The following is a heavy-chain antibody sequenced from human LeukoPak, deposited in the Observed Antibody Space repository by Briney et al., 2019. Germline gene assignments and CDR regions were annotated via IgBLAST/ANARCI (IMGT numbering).Heavy chain of an antibody. Sequence: GGSLRLSCAASGFTFSGYAMSWVRQAPGKGLEWVSGISGRGGNTYYADSVKGRFTISRDNSKNTLYLQMNILRAEDTAVYYCAKDLWFGELSIDYWGQGTLVTVSS. CDR1: GFTFSGYA. CDR3: AKDLWFGELSIDY. CDR2: ISGRGGNT. J-gene: IGHJ4*02. D-gene: IGHD3-10*01. V-gene: IGHV3-23*01.